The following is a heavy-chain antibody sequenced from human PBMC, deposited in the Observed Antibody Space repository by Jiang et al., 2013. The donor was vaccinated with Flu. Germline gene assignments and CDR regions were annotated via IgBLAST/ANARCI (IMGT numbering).Heavy chain of an antibody. J-gene: IGHJ4*02. CDR1: GYRFTDYA. V-gene: IGHV7-4-1*02. Sequence: KASGYRFTDYAMHWVRQAPGQGLEWMGWISTSSGKATYGQGFTGRFVFSLDTSVSTANLQISSLQAEDTAVYYCARINSGSGGLWGQGTLVTVS. CDR2: ISTSSGKA. CDR3: ARINSGSGGL. D-gene: IGHD5-12*01.